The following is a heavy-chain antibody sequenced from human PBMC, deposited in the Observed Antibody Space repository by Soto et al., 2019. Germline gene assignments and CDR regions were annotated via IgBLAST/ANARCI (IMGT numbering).Heavy chain of an antibody. CDR2: IKQDGSEK. D-gene: IGHD6-13*01. CDR1: GFTFDTYA. V-gene: IGHV3-7*05. CDR3: ARDAFPGYSSSWHNWFDP. Sequence: GGSLRLSCAASGFTFDTYAMSWVRQAPGKGLEWVANIKQDGSEKYYVDSVKGRFTISRDNAKNSLYLQMNSLRAEDTAVYYCARDAFPGYSSSWHNWFDPWGQGTLVTVSS. J-gene: IGHJ5*02.